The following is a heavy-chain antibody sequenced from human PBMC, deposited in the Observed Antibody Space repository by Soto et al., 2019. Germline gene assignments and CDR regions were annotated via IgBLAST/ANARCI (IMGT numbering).Heavy chain of an antibody. D-gene: IGHD1-26*01. Sequence: ASVKVSCKASGYTFTSYYMHWVRQAPGQGLEWMGIINPSGGSTSYAQKFQGRVTMTRDTSTSTVYMELSSLRSEDTAVYYCARDQNAEEGGSYYDAFDIGGKGKMVTVS. CDR1: GYTFTSYY. CDR2: INPSGGST. V-gene: IGHV1-46*01. CDR3: ARDQNAEEGGSYYDAFDI. J-gene: IGHJ3*02.